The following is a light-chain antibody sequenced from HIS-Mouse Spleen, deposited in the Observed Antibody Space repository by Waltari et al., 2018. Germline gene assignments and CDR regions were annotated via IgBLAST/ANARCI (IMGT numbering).Light chain of an antibody. Sequence: QSVLTQPPSASGTPGQRVTISCSGSSSNIGSNTVNWYQQLPGTAPKLLIYSKKRRPSGVPDRFSGSKSGTSASLAISGLQSEDEADYYCAAWDDSLNGWVFGGGTKLTVL. J-gene: IGLJ3*02. V-gene: IGLV1-44*01. CDR1: SSNIGSNT. CDR3: AAWDDSLNGWV. CDR2: SKK.